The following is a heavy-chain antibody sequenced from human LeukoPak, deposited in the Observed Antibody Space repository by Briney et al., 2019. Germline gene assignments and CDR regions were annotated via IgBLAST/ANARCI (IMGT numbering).Heavy chain of an antibody. Sequence: GASVKVSCKVSGYTLTELSMHWVRQAPGKGLEWMGGFDPEDGETIYAQKFQGRVTMTEDTSTDTAYMELSSLRSEDTAVYYCATSLSYLPGGVVVTNYYFDYWGQGTLVTVSS. D-gene: IGHD3-22*01. V-gene: IGHV1-24*01. CDR2: FDPEDGET. CDR3: ATSLSYLPGGVVVTNYYFDY. CDR1: GYTLTELS. J-gene: IGHJ4*02.